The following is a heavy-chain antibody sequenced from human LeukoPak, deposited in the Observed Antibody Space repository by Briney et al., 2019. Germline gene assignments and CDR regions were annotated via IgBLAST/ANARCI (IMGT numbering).Heavy chain of an antibody. Sequence: GGSLRLSCAASEFTFSSYSMNWVRQAPGKGLEWVSYITNSGNSKSYADSVKGRFTISRDNTKNTLYLQMNSLRAEDTAVYYCARDLDGYNWNYFDYWGQGTLVTVSS. D-gene: IGHD5-24*01. J-gene: IGHJ4*02. CDR1: EFTFSSYS. CDR3: ARDLDGYNWNYFDY. CDR2: ITNSGNSK. V-gene: IGHV3-48*01.